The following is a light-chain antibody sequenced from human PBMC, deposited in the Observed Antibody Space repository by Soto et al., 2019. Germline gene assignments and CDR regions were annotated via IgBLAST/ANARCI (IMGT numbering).Light chain of an antibody. V-gene: IGLV2-14*01. J-gene: IGLJ1*01. Sequence: QSVLTQPASVSGSPGQSITFSCTGTSSDVGTFDYVSWYQHHPGKAPKLMIYEVSNRPSGVSNRFSGSKSGNTASLTISGLQAEDEADYYCSSYSTGSTLYVFGTGTKVTVL. CDR3: SSYSTGSTLYV. CDR1: SSDVGTFDY. CDR2: EVS.